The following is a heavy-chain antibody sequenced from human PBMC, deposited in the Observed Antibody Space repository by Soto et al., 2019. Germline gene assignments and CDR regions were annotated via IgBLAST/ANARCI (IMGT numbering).Heavy chain of an antibody. CDR2: VSSSGGST. D-gene: IGHD6-13*01. Sequence: EVQLLESGGGLVQPGGSPRLSCAASGFTFSSYAMSWVRQAPGKGLEWVLAVSSSGGSTYYADSVKGRFTISRDNSKNTLYLQMNSLRAEDTAVYYCAKYSTSWRGGQFDYWGQGTLVTVSP. CDR3: AKYSTSWRGGQFDY. V-gene: IGHV3-23*01. CDR1: GFTFSSYA. J-gene: IGHJ4*02.